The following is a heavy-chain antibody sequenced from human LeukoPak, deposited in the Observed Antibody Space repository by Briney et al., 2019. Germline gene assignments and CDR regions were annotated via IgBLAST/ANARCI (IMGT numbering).Heavy chain of an antibody. V-gene: IGHV4-4*02. Sequence: SETLSLTCTVSGGSISSSNWWSWVRQPPGKGLEWIGEVYHSGSTTYNSSLKSRLTMSIDKSKNHFSLNLSSVTAADTAVYYCVRRYYGSGTNYFDYWGQGTLVTVSS. D-gene: IGHD3-10*01. CDR2: VYHSGST. J-gene: IGHJ4*02. CDR3: VRRYYGSGTNYFDY. CDR1: GGSISSSNW.